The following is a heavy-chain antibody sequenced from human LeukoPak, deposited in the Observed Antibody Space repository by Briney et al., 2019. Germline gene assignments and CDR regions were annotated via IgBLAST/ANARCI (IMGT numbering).Heavy chain of an antibody. D-gene: IGHD3-10*01. Sequence: ASVKVSCKASGYTFTGYYMHWVRQAPGQGLEWMGWINPNSGDTNYAQKFQGGVTMTRDTSISTAYMALSRLRSDDMAVYYCARDARWYGSGNHYYFDYWGQGTLVTVSS. J-gene: IGHJ4*02. CDR1: GYTFTGYY. V-gene: IGHV1-2*02. CDR3: ARDARWYGSGNHYYFDY. CDR2: INPNSGDT.